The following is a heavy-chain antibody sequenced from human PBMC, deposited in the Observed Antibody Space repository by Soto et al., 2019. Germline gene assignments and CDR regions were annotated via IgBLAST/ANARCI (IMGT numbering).Heavy chain of an antibody. CDR2: IYYSGST. CDR3: AREAVGGHDSGFDP. CDR1: GGSISSYY. D-gene: IGHD6-19*01. J-gene: IGHJ5*02. V-gene: IGHV4-59*01. Sequence: PSETLSLTCTVSGGSISSYYWSWIRQPPGKGLEWIGYIYYSGSTNYNPSLKSRVTISVDTSKNQFSLKLRPVTAADTAVYYCAREAVGGHDSGFDPRGQGTLVTVSS.